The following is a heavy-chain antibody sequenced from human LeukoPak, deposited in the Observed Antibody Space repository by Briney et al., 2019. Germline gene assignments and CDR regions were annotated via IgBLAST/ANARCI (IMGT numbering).Heavy chain of an antibody. Sequence: PSETLSLTCTVSGYSISSGYYWGWIRQPPGKGLEWIGYIYHSGITYYNSSFKSRVTISVDTSKNQFSLKLSSVTAADTAVYYCARHSGSYPLDYWGREPWSPSPQ. CDR3: ARHSGSYPLDY. CDR2: IYHSGIT. V-gene: IGHV4-38-2*02. D-gene: IGHD1-26*01. J-gene: IGHJ4*02. CDR1: GYSISSGYY.